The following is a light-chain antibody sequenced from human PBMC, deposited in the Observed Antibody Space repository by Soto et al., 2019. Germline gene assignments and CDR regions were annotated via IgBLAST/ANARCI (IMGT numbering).Light chain of an antibody. V-gene: IGKV3-20*01. J-gene: IGKJ5*01. CDR3: QQYGSSPSIT. CDR1: QSVSSSY. CDR2: GAS. Sequence: EIVLTQSPGTLSLSPGERATLSCRASQSVSSSYLAWYRQKPGQAPRLLIYGASSRATGIPDRFSGSGSGKDFTLTISRLEPEDFAVYYCQQYGSSPSITFGQGTRLEIK.